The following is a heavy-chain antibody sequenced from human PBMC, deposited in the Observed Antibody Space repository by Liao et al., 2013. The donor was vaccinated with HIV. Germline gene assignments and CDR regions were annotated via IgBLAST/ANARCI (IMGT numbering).Heavy chain of an antibody. V-gene: IGHV4-59*01. CDR3: SRWSGNNYGLDS. D-gene: IGHD5-24*01. CDR2: IYYTGST. CDR1: GGSLSHYY. J-gene: IGHJ4*02. Sequence: QVELQESGPGLVKSSETLFLTCTVSGGSLSHYYWTWIRQSPRKGLEWIGYIYYTGSTNYNPSFKSRVTMSVDSSKKQVSLKLTSVTTADTAMYFCSRWSGNNYGLDSWGQGTLVSVSS.